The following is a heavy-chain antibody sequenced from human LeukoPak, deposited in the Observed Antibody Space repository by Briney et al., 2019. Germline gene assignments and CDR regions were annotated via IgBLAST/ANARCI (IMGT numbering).Heavy chain of an antibody. Sequence: SVKVSCKASGGTFSSYAISWVRQAPGQGLEWMGGIIPIFGTANYAQKFQGRVTITADESTSTAYMELSSLRSDDTAVYYCARDMVGATEIDYWGQGTLVTVSS. CDR2: IIPIFGTA. CDR3: ARDMVGATEIDY. CDR1: GGTFSSYA. J-gene: IGHJ4*02. D-gene: IGHD1-26*01. V-gene: IGHV1-69*13.